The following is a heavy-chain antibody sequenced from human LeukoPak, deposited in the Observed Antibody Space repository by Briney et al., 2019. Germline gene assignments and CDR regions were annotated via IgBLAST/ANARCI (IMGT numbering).Heavy chain of an antibody. V-gene: IGHV4-34*01. CDR2: INHSGST. CDR3: ARGLRNYYGSGSYLYYYYYGMDV. Sequence: PSETLSLTCAVYGGSFSGYYWSWIRQPPGKGLEWIGEINHSGSTNYNPSLKSRVTISVDTSKNQFSLKLSSVTAADTAVYYCARGLRNYYGSGSYLYYYYYGMDVWGQGTTVTVSS. CDR1: GGSFSGYY. J-gene: IGHJ6*02. D-gene: IGHD3-10*01.